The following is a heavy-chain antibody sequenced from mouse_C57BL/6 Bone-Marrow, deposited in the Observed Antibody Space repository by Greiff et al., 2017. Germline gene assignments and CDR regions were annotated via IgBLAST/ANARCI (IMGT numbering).Heavy chain of an antibody. CDR1: GYAFTNYL. CDR2: INPGSGGT. D-gene: IGHD1-1*01. CDR3: ARSGYGSSYGAMDY. J-gene: IGHJ4*01. V-gene: IGHV1-54*01. Sequence: VQLQQSGAELVRPGTSVKVSCKASGYAFTNYLIEWVKQRPGQGLEWIGVINPGSGGTNYNEKFKGKATLTADKSSSTAYMQLSSLTSEDSAVYFCARSGYGSSYGAMDYGGQGTSVTVSS.